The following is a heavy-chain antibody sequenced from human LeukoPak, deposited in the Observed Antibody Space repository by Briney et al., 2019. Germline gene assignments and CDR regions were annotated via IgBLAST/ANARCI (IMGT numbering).Heavy chain of an antibody. CDR3: ARTWDDYYGSGSYRDY. J-gene: IGHJ4*02. V-gene: IGHV3-30*04. CDR1: GFTFRSYA. Sequence: GGSLRLSCAASGFTFRSYAIHWVRQAPGKGLEWVAGISYDGSNKYFADSVRGRFTISRDNSKITLNLQMNSLRPEDTAMYYCARTWDDYYGSGSYRDYWGQGTLVTVSS. D-gene: IGHD3-10*01. CDR2: ISYDGSNK.